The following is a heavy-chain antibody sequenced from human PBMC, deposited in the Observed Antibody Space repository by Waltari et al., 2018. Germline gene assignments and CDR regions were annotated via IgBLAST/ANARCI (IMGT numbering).Heavy chain of an antibody. CDR2: VQPDVSDT. D-gene: IGHD1-1*01. CDR3: ARGGTIRSFSVWSSYFYFDS. CDR1: GYSFTNYW. V-gene: IGHV5-51*01. Sequence: HLVQSGPEVKKSGESLKISCQASGYSFTNYWIAWVRQTPGNGLEWRGNVQPDVSDTRYNPSFQGQVTISVDRSISTVYLQWSNLETSDSAIYYCARGGTIRSFSVWSSYFYFDSWGQGTLVTVSS. J-gene: IGHJ4*02.